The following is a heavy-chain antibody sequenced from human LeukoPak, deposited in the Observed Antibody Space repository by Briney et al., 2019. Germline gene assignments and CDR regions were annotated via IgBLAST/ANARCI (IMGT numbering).Heavy chain of an antibody. Sequence: SVKVSCKASGGTFSSYAISWVRQAPGQGLEWMGGIIPMFGTAHYAQKFQGRVTITADESTSTAYMELSSLRSEDTAVYYCARGWLAETMVVTPYNYWGQGTPVTVSS. J-gene: IGHJ4*02. CDR2: IIPMFGTA. D-gene: IGHD4-23*01. V-gene: IGHV1-69*13. CDR1: GGTFSSYA. CDR3: ARGWLAETMVVTPYNY.